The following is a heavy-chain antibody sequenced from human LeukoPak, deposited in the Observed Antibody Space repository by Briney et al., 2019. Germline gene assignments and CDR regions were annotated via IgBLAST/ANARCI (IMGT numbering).Heavy chain of an antibody. J-gene: IGHJ4*02. Sequence: SETLSLTCAVYGGSFSGYYWSWIRQPPGKGLEWIGEINHSGSTNYNPSLKSRVTISVGTSKNQFSLKLSSVTAADTAVYYCARISSGYYRRDYWGQGTLVTVSS. CDR3: ARISSGYYRRDY. CDR2: INHSGST. D-gene: IGHD3-22*01. CDR1: GGSFSGYY. V-gene: IGHV4-34*01.